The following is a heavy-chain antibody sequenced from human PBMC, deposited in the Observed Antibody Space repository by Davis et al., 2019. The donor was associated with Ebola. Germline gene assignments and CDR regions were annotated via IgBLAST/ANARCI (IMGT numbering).Heavy chain of an antibody. Sequence: MPSETLSLTCTVSGGSISSGDYYWSWIRQPPGKGLEWIGYIYYSGSTYYNPSLKSRVTISVDKSKNQFSLKLSSVTAADTAVYYCARGSYDILTGWLDYWGQGTLVTVSS. CDR1: GGSISSGDYY. CDR2: IYYSGST. J-gene: IGHJ4*02. V-gene: IGHV4-30-4*01. D-gene: IGHD3-9*01. CDR3: ARGSYDILTGWLDY.